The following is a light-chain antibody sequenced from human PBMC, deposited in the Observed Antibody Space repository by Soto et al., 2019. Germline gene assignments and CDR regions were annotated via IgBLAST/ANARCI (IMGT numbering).Light chain of an antibody. Sequence: QSALTQPRSVSGSPGQSVTISCTGTSSDVGGYNYVSWYQQHPGKAPKLMIYDVSKRPSGVPDRFSGSKSGNTASLTISGLQADDEADDYCCSYAGSYTYVFGTGTKLTVL. J-gene: IGLJ1*01. V-gene: IGLV2-11*01. CDR2: DVS. CDR1: SSDVGGYNY. CDR3: CSYAGSYTYV.